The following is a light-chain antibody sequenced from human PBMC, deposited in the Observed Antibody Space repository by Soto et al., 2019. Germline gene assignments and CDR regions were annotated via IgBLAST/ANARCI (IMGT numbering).Light chain of an antibody. CDR3: QQYGASPRT. CDR1: QSVSSNY. CDR2: GAS. V-gene: IGKV3-20*01. J-gene: IGKJ1*01. Sequence: EIVLTQSPGTLSLSPGERATLSCRASQSVSSNYLAWYQQKSGQAPRLLIYGASSRATGIPDRFSGSGSGTDFTLTISRLEPEDFAVYYCQQYGASPRTFGPGPKADIK.